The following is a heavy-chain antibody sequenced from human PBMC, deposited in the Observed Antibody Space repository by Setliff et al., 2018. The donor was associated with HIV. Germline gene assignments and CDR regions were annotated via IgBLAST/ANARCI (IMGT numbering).Heavy chain of an antibody. CDR2: IPHNGGT. V-gene: IGHV4-38-2*01. D-gene: IGHD4-17*01. CDR1: GYSIGSGSF. J-gene: IGHJ4*02. Sequence: KASETLSLTCAVSGYSIGSGSFWGWIRQPPGKGLEWIATIPHNGGTYYNPDPSLTGRVTISLDTSKNQFSLKLAFVTAAYTAVYYCARYSTLTTNFDYWGQGTLVTVSS. CDR3: ARYSTLTTNFDY.